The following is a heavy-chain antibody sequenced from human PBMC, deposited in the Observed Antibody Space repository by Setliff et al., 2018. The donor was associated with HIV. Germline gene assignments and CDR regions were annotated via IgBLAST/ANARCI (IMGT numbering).Heavy chain of an antibody. Sequence: TGGSLRLSCAASGFTFSTYAMHWVRQAPGKGLEWVSSITSSGNYKSYADSVQGRFTISRDNADNSLYLDMNSLRAEDTGVYYCARDQEYVIVVAASMNMPGYLHYYYMDVWGRGSTVTVSS. D-gene: IGHD2-2*01. J-gene: IGHJ6*03. V-gene: IGHV3-21*01. CDR3: ARDQEYVIVVAASMNMPGYLHYYYMDV. CDR1: GFTFSTYA. CDR2: ITSSGNYK.